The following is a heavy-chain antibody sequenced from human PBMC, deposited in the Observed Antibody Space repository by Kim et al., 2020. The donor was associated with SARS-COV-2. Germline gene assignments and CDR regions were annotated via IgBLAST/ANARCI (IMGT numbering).Heavy chain of an antibody. Sequence: GGSLRLSCAASRFTFSDYYMSWIRQAPGKGLEWVSYISGRGSTTNYADSVKGRFTIARDNDKKSLYLQMNSLRAEDTHVYYCARGSYGPLWGQGTTVTVSS. CDR3: ARGSYGPL. CDR1: RFTFSDYY. J-gene: IGHJ6*02. CDR2: ISGRGSTT. D-gene: IGHD3-10*01. V-gene: IGHV3-11*01.